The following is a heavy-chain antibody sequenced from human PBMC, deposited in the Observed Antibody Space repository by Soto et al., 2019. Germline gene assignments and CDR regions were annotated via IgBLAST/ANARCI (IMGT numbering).Heavy chain of an antibody. Sequence: QITLKESGPTLVKPTQTLTLTCTFSGFSLSTSGVGVGWIRQLPGKALEWLALIYWDDDKRYSPSLKSRLTITKDTSKNQVVLTMTNMDPVDTATYDCAHMITFGGVIVTGYYFDYWGQGTLVTVSS. J-gene: IGHJ4*02. V-gene: IGHV2-5*02. D-gene: IGHD3-16*02. CDR2: IYWDDDK. CDR3: AHMITFGGVIVTGYYFDY. CDR1: GFSLSTSGVG.